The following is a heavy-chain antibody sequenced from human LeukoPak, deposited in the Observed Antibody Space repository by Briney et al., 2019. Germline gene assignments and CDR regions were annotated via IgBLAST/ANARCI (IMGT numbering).Heavy chain of an antibody. V-gene: IGHV1-2*02. CDR2: INPNSGGT. D-gene: IGHD1-26*01. Sequence: ASVKVSCKASGYTFTGYYMHWVRQAPGQGLEWMGWINPNSGGTNYAQKFQGRVTMTRDTSISTAYMELSRLRSDDTAVYYCATALNGYSLYYMDVWGKGTTVTVSS. J-gene: IGHJ6*03. CDR1: GYTFTGYY. CDR3: ATALNGYSLYYMDV.